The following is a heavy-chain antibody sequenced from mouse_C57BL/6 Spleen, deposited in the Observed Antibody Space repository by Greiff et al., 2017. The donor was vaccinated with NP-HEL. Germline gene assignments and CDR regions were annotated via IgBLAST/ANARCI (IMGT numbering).Heavy chain of an antibody. CDR2: ISDGGSYT. Sequence: EVMLVESGGGLVKPGGSLKLSCAASGFTFSSYAMSWVRQTPEKRLEWVATISDGGSYTYYPDNVKGRFTISRDNAKNNLYLQMSHLKSEDTAMYYCAREALPPFAYWGQGTLVTVSA. V-gene: IGHV5-4*01. CDR3: AREALPPFAY. CDR1: GFTFSSYA. J-gene: IGHJ3*01.